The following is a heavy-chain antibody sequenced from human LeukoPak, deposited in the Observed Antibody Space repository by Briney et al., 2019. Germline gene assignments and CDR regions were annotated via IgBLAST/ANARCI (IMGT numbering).Heavy chain of an antibody. D-gene: IGHD1-26*01. CDR2: ISSSSSTI. CDR1: GLTFSSYS. J-gene: IGHJ4*02. CDR3: ASNYLYSGSSGIYFDY. V-gene: IGHV3-48*02. Sequence: GGSLRLSCAASGLTFSSYSMNWVRQAPGKGLEWVSYISSSSSTIYYADSVKGRFTISRDNAKNSLYLQMNSLRDEDTAVYYCASNYLYSGSSGIYFDYWGQGTLVTVSS.